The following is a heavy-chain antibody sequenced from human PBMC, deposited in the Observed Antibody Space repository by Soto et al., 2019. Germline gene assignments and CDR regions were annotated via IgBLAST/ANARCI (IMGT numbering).Heavy chain of an antibody. Sequence: EVQVVESGGGLVQSGGSLTLSCAASGFTVSNSYMGWVRQAPGKGLEWVSAIYSGGSTYYADSVKGRFTISRDNSRNTLYLQMNSLRAEDTAVYFCARCDGSATYCFFFAYWGQGTPVTVSS. CDR3: ARCDGSATYCFFFAY. CDR2: IYSGGST. V-gene: IGHV3-66*01. J-gene: IGHJ4*02. CDR1: GFTVSNSY. D-gene: IGHD3-10*01.